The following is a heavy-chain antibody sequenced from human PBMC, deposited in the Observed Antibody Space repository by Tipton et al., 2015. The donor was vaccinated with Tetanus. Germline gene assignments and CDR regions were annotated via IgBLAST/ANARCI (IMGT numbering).Heavy chain of an antibody. CDR2: IYSTGAT. CDR1: GGSMGTNH. D-gene: IGHD1-26*01. CDR3: ARGVGAYLN. J-gene: IGHJ4*02. Sequence: LRLSCSVSGGSMGTNHWVWIRQAPGKRLESIGYIYSTGATKYNPSLVSRVRISIDTSKSHFSMRLSSVTVADTAVYYCARGVGAYLNWGQGTLITVS. V-gene: IGHV4-59*01.